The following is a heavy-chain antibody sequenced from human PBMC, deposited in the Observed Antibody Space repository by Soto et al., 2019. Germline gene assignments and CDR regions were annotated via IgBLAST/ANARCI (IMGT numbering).Heavy chain of an antibody. CDR3: AKAVGWELLLMYYHYGMAV. V-gene: IGHV3-23*01. CDR1: GFTFSSYA. D-gene: IGHD1-26*01. Sequence: QSGGSLRLSCAASGFTFSSYAMSWVRQAPGKGLEWVSAISGSGGSTYYADSVKGRFTISRDNSKNTLYLQMNSLRAEDTAVYYCAKAVGWELLLMYYHYGMAVWGQGTTVTVSS. CDR2: ISGSGGST. J-gene: IGHJ6*02.